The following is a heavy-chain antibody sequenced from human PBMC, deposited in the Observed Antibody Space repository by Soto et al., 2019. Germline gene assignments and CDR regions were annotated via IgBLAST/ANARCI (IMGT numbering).Heavy chain of an antibody. CDR2: ISYDGNNK. CDR1: GFAFRSYA. J-gene: IGHJ4*02. D-gene: IGHD4-17*01. Sequence: GGSLRLSCAASGFAFRSYAMHWVRQPPGKGLQWLAVISYDGNNKYYADSVEGRFTISRDNSKNTVYLQMNSLRLEDTAVYYCARGPSYSDSYFDYWAQGTLVTVSS. CDR3: ARGPSYSDSYFDY. V-gene: IGHV3-30*03.